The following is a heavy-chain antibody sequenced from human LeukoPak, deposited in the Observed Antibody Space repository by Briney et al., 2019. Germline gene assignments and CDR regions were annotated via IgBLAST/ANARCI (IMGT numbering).Heavy chain of an antibody. Sequence: SETLSLTCTVSGGSFNSYYWSWIRQPAGKGLEWIGRIYTSGNTNYNPSLKSRVTMSVGTSKNQFSLKLSYVTAADTAVYYCAREYFHDGTGYSVFFDYWGQGTLVTVSS. CDR1: GGSFNSYY. CDR3: AREYFHDGTGYSVFFDY. D-gene: IGHD3-22*01. J-gene: IGHJ4*02. CDR2: IYTSGNT. V-gene: IGHV4-4*07.